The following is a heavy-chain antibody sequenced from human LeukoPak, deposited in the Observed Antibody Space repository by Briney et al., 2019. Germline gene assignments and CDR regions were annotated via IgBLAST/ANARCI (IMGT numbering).Heavy chain of an antibody. D-gene: IGHD6-13*01. CDR1: GGSVSSGGYY. CDR2: IYYTGTT. CDR3: ASHSSSWTPPDV. Sequence: PSETLSLTCTVSGGSVSSGGYYRSWIRQPPGKGLEWIGYIYYTGTTSYNPSLKSRVTISADTSKNHFSLKLSSVTAADTAVYYCASHSSSWTPPDVWGQGTTVTVSS. V-gene: IGHV4-61*03. J-gene: IGHJ6*02.